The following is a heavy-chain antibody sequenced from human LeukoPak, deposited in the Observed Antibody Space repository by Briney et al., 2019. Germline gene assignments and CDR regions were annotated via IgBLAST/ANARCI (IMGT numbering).Heavy chain of an antibody. Sequence: PSETLSLTCTVSGGSISSYYWSWIRQPAGKGLEWFGRIYTSGSTNYNPSLKSRVNMSVDTSKNQFSLKLSSVTAADTAVYYCARDWSVIVVVPAASKIGWFDPWGQGTLVTVSS. J-gene: IGHJ5*02. CDR1: GGSISSYY. CDR2: IYTSGST. D-gene: IGHD2-2*01. V-gene: IGHV4-4*07. CDR3: ARDWSVIVVVPAASKIGWFDP.